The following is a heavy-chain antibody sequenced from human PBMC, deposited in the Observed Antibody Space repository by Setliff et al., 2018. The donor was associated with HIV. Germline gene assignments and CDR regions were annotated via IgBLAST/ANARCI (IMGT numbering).Heavy chain of an antibody. V-gene: IGHV5-51*01. D-gene: IGHD5-12*01. CDR3: AKRAENGYDYYLDS. CDR2: IYPGDSDA. Sequence: PGESLKISCRASGYDVTRYWIGWVRQIPGQALEWIGVIYPGDSDARYSPSFQDQVTMSADKSISTAYLQWSSLKASDTAIYYCAKRAENGYDYYLDSWGQGTLVTVSS. J-gene: IGHJ4*02. CDR1: GYDVTRYW.